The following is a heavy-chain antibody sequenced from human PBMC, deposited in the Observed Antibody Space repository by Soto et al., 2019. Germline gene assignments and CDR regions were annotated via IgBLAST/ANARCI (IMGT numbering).Heavy chain of an antibody. J-gene: IGHJ4*02. V-gene: IGHV1-3*01. Sequence: ASVKVSCKASGYTFTSYAMHWVRQAPGQRLEWMGWINAGNGNTKYSQKFQGRVTITRDTSASTAYMELSSLRSEDTAVYYCARVNDILTGLDYWGQGTLVTVSS. D-gene: IGHD3-9*01. CDR1: GYTFTSYA. CDR3: ARVNDILTGLDY. CDR2: INAGNGNT.